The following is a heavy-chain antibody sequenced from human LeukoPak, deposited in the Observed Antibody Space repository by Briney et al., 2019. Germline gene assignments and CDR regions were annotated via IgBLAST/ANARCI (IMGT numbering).Heavy chain of an antibody. J-gene: IGHJ4*02. V-gene: IGHV1-69*13. CDR2: IIPIFGTA. D-gene: IGHD5-24*01. Sequence: ASVKVSCKASGYIFNDYYIHWVRQAPGQGLEWMGWIIPIFGTANYAQKFQGRVTITADESTSTAYMELSSLRSEDMAVYYCARDGTLDDGYNYFFDYWGQGTLVTVSS. CDR1: GYIFNDYY. CDR3: ARDGTLDDGYNYFFDY.